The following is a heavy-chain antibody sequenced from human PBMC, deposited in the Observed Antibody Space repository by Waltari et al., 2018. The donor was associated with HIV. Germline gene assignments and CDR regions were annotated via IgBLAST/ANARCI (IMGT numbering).Heavy chain of an antibody. J-gene: IGHJ4*02. CDR2: VYYSGGT. CDR1: GGSISSRSYY. V-gene: IGHV4-39*02. Sequence: QLQLQESGPGLVKPSETLSLTCTVSGGSISSRSYYWGWIRQPPGKGLEWIGSVYYSGGTYYNPSLLSRVTISIDTSKNHFSLRLSSVTAADTAVYFCVRDNTSGYLFDYWGQGTLVTVSS. D-gene: IGHD3-22*01. CDR3: VRDNTSGYLFDY.